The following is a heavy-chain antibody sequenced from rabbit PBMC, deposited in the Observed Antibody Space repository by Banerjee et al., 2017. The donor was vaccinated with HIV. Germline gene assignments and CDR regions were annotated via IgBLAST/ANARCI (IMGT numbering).Heavy chain of an antibody. Sequence: QLLEESGGGLVKPEGSLTLTCKASGFHLSDYYYMCWFRQAPGKGLELIACIYTNGGSTYFASWVSGRFTISKTSSTTVTLQMTSLTAADTATYFCSRRVYPGSGGPLWGQGTLVTVS. CDR2: IYTNGGST. V-gene: IGHV1S40*01. J-gene: IGHJ4*01. CDR3: SRRVYPGSGGPL. D-gene: IGHD4-2*01. CDR1: GFHLSDYYY.